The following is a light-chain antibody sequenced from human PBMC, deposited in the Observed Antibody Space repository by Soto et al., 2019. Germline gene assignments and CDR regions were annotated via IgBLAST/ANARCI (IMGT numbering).Light chain of an antibody. J-gene: IGKJ4*01. V-gene: IGKV3-11*01. Sequence: LTQAPVTLSLSHRDIAPLSCRASQNISSYLIWYQQKPGQAPRLLMYDVSNRATGIPARFSGSGSGTDFTLTISRLEPEDFAVYYCQQYSSSPLTFGGGAKVDI. CDR1: QNISSY. CDR3: QQYSSSPLT. CDR2: DVS.